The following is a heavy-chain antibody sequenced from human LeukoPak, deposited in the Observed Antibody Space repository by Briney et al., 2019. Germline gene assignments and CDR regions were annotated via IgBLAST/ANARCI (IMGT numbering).Heavy chain of an antibody. J-gene: IGHJ4*02. V-gene: IGHV1-18*01. CDR3: ARDISGLYCGGECCSIDY. D-gene: IGHD2-21*01. CDR2: ISAYNGNT. Sequence: ASVRVSCKASGYTFTSYGISWVRQAPGQGVEWMGWISAYNGNTNYAQKLQGGGTMTTDTSTSTAYMDLRSLRSDAQAVSYYARDISGLYCGGECCSIDYWGQGTLVTVSS. CDR1: GYTFTSYG.